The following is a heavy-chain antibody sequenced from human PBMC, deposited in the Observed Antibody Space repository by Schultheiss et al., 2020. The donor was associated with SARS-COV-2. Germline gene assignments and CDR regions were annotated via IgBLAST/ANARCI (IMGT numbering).Heavy chain of an antibody. Sequence: GGSLRLSCAASGFTFGRYAMHWVRQAPGKGLEWVSAIYSGGSTYYADSVKGRFTISRDNSKNTLYLQMNSLRAEDTAVYYCAGGGRGWVKDAFDIWGQGTMVTVSS. J-gene: IGHJ3*02. D-gene: IGHD6-19*01. CDR2: IYSGGST. CDR3: AGGGRGWVKDAFDI. V-gene: IGHV3-53*01. CDR1: GFTFGRYA.